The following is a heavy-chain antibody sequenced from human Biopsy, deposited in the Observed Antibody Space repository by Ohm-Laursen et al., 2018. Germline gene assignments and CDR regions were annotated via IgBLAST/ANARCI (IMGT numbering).Heavy chain of an antibody. J-gene: IGHJ6*02. CDR2: ISYDQITK. CDR3: AKDLSVYYYYGIDV. CDR1: GFTFRTYG. Sequence: SLRLSCTAPGFTFRTYGMHWVRLAPGKGLEWVAVISYDQITKHYADSVRGRFTISRDNSKDTLYLQVNSLRAEDTAVYYCAKDLSVYYYYGIDVWGQGTTVTVSS. V-gene: IGHV3-30*18. D-gene: IGHD5/OR15-5a*01.